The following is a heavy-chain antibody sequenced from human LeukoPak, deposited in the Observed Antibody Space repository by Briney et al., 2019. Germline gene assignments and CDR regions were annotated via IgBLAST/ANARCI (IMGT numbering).Heavy chain of an antibody. V-gene: IGHV3-74*01. J-gene: IGHJ6*02. D-gene: IGHD2-2*01. CDR2: ISTDGKST. CDR3: VRDYQFIQEV. CDR1: GFTFSNYW. Sequence: SGGSLRLSCVASGFTFSNYWMLWVRQAPGKGLVWASLISTDGKSTRYAESVKGRFTISRDNAKNALYLQMDILRVEDTALYFCVRDYQFIQEVWGQGTTVTVSS.